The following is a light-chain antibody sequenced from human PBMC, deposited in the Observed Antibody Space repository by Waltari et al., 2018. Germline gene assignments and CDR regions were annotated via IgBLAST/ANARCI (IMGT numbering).Light chain of an antibody. CDR3: QQYYSDKT. CDR1: QSILSSSNNRNF. V-gene: IGKV4-1*01. J-gene: IGKJ1*01. Sequence: DIVMTQSPNSRAVSLGERATISCKSSQSILSSSNNRNFLSWYQPKPGQPPKLLIYWASTRESGVPDRFSGSGSGTDFTLTISSLQAEDVAVYYCQQYYSDKTFGQGTKVEIK. CDR2: WAS.